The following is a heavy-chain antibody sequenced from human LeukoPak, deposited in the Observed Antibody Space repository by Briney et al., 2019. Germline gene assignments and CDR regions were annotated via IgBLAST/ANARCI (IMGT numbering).Heavy chain of an antibody. Sequence: ASETLSLTCAVYGGSFSGYYWSWIRQPPGKGPEWIGEINHSGSTNYNPSLKSRVTISVDTSKNQFSLKLSSVTAADTAVYYCASSKGIAALDYWGQGTLVTVSS. CDR1: GGSFSGYY. D-gene: IGHD2/OR15-2a*01. J-gene: IGHJ4*02. CDR2: INHSGST. CDR3: ASSKGIAALDY. V-gene: IGHV4-34*01.